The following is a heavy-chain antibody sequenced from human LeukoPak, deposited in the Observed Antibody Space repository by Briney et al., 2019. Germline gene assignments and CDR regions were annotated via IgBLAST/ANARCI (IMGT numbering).Heavy chain of an antibody. CDR2: IRQSGST. V-gene: IGHV4-39*01. Sequence: SETLSLTCTVSGDFTSSGSYYWGWMRQPPGKGLEWIASIRQSGSTYYNPSLKSRVTISVDTSKNHFSLMLNSMSAADTAVYFCARHAPHEDGNKRGFESWGQGTLVSVSS. J-gene: IGHJ4*02. CDR1: GDFTSSGSYY. CDR3: ARHAPHEDGNKRGFES. D-gene: IGHD4-23*01.